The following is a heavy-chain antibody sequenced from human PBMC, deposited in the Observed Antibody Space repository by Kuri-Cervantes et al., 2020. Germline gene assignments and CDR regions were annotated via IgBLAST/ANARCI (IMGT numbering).Heavy chain of an antibody. CDR3: AGYYDFWTQPTDYYYYMDV. Sequence: ASVKVSCKASGYTFTSYGISWVRQAPGQGLEWMGWISAYNGNTNYAQKLQGRVTMTTDTSTSTAYMELSSLRSEDTAVYYCAGYYDFWTQPTDYYYYMDVWGKGTTVTVSS. CDR2: ISAYNGNT. CDR1: GYTFTSYG. J-gene: IGHJ6*03. D-gene: IGHD3-3*01. V-gene: IGHV1-18*01.